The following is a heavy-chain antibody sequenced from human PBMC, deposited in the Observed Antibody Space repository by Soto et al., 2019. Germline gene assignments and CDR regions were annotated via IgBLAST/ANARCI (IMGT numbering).Heavy chain of an antibody. CDR2: ISGSGGST. D-gene: IGHD6-19*01. CDR3: AKDYSSGWDPWFDP. Sequence: LRLSCAASGFTFSNYAMNWVRQAPGKGLEWVSAISGSGGSTYYADSVKGRFTISRDNSKNTLSLQVNSLRAEDTAVYYCAKDYSSGWDPWFDPWGQGTLVTVSS. CDR1: GFTFSNYA. V-gene: IGHV3-23*01. J-gene: IGHJ5*02.